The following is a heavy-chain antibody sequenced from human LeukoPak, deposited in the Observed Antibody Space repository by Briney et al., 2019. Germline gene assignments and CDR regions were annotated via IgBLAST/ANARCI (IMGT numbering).Heavy chain of an antibody. CDR2: INHSGST. J-gene: IGHJ4*02. CDR1: GGSLSGYY. CDR3: ARQWLVSPLFDY. V-gene: IGHV4-34*01. D-gene: IGHD6-19*01. Sequence: SETLSLTCAVYGGSLSGYYWSWIRQTPGKGLEWIGEINHSGSTNYNPSLKSRVTISVDTSKNQLSLKLSSMTAADTAVYYCARQWLVSPLFDYWGQGTLVTVSS.